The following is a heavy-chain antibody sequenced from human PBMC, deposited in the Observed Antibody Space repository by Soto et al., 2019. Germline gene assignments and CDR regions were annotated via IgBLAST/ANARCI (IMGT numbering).Heavy chain of an antibody. CDR1: GFSLSTSGVG. CDR2: IYWDDDK. Sequence: QITLKESGPTLVKPTQTLTLTCTFSGFSLSTSGVGVGWIRQPPGKALEWLALIYWDDDKRYSPSLKTRLTITKDTSKNQVVLTLTNMDPVDTGTYYCAPLGGRYGMDVWGQGTTVTVSS. CDR3: APLGGRYGMDV. D-gene: IGHD3-16*01. J-gene: IGHJ6*02. V-gene: IGHV2-5*02.